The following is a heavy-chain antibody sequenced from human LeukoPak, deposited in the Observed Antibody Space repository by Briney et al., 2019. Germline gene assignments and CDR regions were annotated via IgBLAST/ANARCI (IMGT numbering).Heavy chain of an antibody. CDR1: GYTFTSYD. CDR3: ARGLNYDFWSGYPVPDY. D-gene: IGHD3-3*01. J-gene: IGHJ4*02. Sequence: ASVKVSCKASGYTFTSYDINWVRQATGQGLEWMGWMNPNSGNTGYAQKFQGRVTMTRNTSISTAYMELSSLRSEDTAVYYCARGLNYDFWSGYPVPDYWGQGTLVTVSS. V-gene: IGHV1-8*01. CDR2: MNPNSGNT.